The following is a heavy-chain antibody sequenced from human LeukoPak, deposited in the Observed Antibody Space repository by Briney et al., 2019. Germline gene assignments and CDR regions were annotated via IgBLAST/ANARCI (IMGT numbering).Heavy chain of an antibody. V-gene: IGHV4-34*01. CDR1: GGSFSGYY. Sequence: SETLSLTCAVYGGSFSGYYWSWIRQPPGKGLEWIGTIYYSGNTYYNPSLKSRVTISVDTSNNQFSLKLTSVTAAETAVYYCARGLITASKAWFDPWGQGTLVTVSS. J-gene: IGHJ5*02. D-gene: IGHD1-20*01. CDR2: IYYSGNT. CDR3: ARGLITASKAWFDP.